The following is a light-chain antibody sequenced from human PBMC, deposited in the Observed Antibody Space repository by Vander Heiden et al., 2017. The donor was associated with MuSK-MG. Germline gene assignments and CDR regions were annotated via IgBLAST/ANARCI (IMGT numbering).Light chain of an antibody. CDR3: QQYYSYPYT. J-gene: IGKJ2*01. Sequence: AIRMTQSPSSFSASTGDRVTITCRASQGISSYLAWYQQKPGKAPKLLIYAASTLQSGVPSRFSGSGSGTDFTLTISCLQSEDFATDYCQQYYSYPYTFGQGTKLEIK. CDR1: QGISSY. CDR2: AAS. V-gene: IGKV1-8*01.